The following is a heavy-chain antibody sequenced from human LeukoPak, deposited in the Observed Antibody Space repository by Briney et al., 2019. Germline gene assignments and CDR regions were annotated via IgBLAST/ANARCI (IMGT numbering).Heavy chain of an antibody. Sequence: GGSLRLSCAASGFTFSSYAMSWVRQAPGKGLEWVSAISGSGGSTYYADSVKGRFTISRDNSKNTLYLQMNSLTAEDTAVYFCAKDQKKAFLLLDYWGQGTLVTVSS. CDR1: GFTFSSYA. V-gene: IGHV3-23*01. CDR3: AKDQKKAFLLLDY. J-gene: IGHJ4*02. CDR2: ISGSGGST.